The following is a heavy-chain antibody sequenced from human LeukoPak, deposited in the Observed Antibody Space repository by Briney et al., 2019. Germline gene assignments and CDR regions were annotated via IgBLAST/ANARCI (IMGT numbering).Heavy chain of an antibody. D-gene: IGHD5-12*01. Sequence: PGRSLRLSCAASGFTFSSYGMHWVRQAPGKGLEWVAVIWYDGSNKYYADSVKGRSTISRDNSKNTLYLQMNSLRAEDTAVYYCAKQRGYDKYYFDYWGQGTLVTVSS. CDR2: IWYDGSNK. CDR1: GFTFSSYG. J-gene: IGHJ4*02. V-gene: IGHV3-33*06. CDR3: AKQRGYDKYYFDY.